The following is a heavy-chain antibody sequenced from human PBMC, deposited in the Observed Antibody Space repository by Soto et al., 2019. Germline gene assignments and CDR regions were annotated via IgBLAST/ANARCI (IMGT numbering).Heavy chain of an antibody. Sequence: SETLSLTFTVSGGSINSCCYYWNWIRQHPGKGLEWIGYIYYSGSTYYNPSLKSRVTIPVDTSKNQFSLKLSSVTAADTAVYYCARSVFPWGQGTLVTVSS. V-gene: IGHV4-31*03. CDR3: ARSVFP. J-gene: IGHJ5*02. CDR1: GGSINSCCYY. CDR2: IYYSGST.